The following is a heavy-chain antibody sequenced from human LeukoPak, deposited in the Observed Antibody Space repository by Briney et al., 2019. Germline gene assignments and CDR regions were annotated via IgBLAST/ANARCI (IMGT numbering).Heavy chain of an antibody. V-gene: IGHV3-21*01. CDR2: ISSSSSYI. Sequence: GGSLRLSCAASGFTFSSYSMNWVRQAPGKGLEWVSSISSSSSYIYYADSVKGRFTISRDNAKNSLYLQMKSLRAEDTAVYYCAEETYDSSGYYPFQHWGQGTLVTVSS. J-gene: IGHJ1*01. CDR1: GFTFSSYS. CDR3: AEETYDSSGYYPFQH. D-gene: IGHD3-22*01.